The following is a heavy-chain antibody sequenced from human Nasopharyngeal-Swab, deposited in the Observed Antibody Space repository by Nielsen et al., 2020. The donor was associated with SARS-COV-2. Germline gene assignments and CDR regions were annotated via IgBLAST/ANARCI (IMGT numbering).Heavy chain of an antibody. CDR2: INWNGGST. D-gene: IGHD6-19*01. V-gene: IGHV3-20*04. Sequence: GESLKISCAASGFTFDDYGMSWVRQAPGKGLEWVSGINWNGGSTGYADSVKGRFTISRDNAKNSLYLQMNSLRAEDTALYYCARGAVAETIAYFDYWGQGTLVTVSS. CDR1: GFTFDDYG. CDR3: ARGAVAETIAYFDY. J-gene: IGHJ4*02.